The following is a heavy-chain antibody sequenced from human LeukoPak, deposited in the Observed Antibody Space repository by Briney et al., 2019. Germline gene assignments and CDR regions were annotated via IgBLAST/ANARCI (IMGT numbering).Heavy chain of an antibody. Sequence: SETLSLTCTVSGGSISGYYWSWIRQPPGKGLEWIGYIYYSGSTNYNPPLKSRVTISVDTSKNQFSLKLSSATAADTAVYYCARGCSAGTPHNWFDPWGQGTLVTVSS. D-gene: IGHD6-13*01. J-gene: IGHJ5*02. CDR3: ARGCSAGTPHNWFDP. CDR2: IYYSGST. CDR1: GGSISGYY. V-gene: IGHV4-59*01.